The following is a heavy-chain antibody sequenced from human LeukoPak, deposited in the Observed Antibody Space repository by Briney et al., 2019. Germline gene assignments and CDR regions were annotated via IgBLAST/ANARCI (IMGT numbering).Heavy chain of an antibody. CDR2: ISHSGST. V-gene: IGHV4-34*01. CDR3: VTYYYGSSAPKRNY. D-gene: IGHD3-22*01. J-gene: IGHJ4*02. Sequence: SETLSLTCAVYGGSFSDYFWSWIRQPPAKGLEWIGEISHSGSTTYNPSLRSRVTISGDTSKKQFSLKLSSVTAADTAVYYCVTYYYGSSAPKRNYWGQGILVTVSS. CDR1: GGSFSDYF.